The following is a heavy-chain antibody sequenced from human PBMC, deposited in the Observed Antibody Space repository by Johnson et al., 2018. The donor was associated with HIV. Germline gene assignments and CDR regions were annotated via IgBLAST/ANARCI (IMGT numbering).Heavy chain of an antibody. Sequence: VQLVESGGGLVQPGGSLRLSCAASGFTVSSNYMSWVRQAPGKGLEWVGRLKSRTDGETADYAAPVKGLFTISRDSSKNTLYLQMNSLRADDTAVYYCARGGSDVFDIWGRGTTVTVSS. CDR2: LKSRTDGETA. CDR1: GFTVSSNY. V-gene: IGHV3-15*01. CDR3: ARGGSDVFDI. D-gene: IGHD3-16*01. J-gene: IGHJ3*02.